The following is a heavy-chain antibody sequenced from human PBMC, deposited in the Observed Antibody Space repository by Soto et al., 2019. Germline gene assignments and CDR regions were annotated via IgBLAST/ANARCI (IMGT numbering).Heavy chain of an antibody. CDR1: GGSISSYY. Sequence: QVQLQESGPGLVKPSETLSLTCTVSGGSISSYYWSWTRQPPGKGLEWIGYIYYSASTNYNPSLRRRVTISVDPAKNQFSLPLSSVTAADTAVYYCARPETLPGDYEYWGQGTLVTVSS. J-gene: IGHJ4*02. CDR3: ARPETLPGDYEY. CDR2: IYYSAST. D-gene: IGHD4-17*01. V-gene: IGHV4-59*08.